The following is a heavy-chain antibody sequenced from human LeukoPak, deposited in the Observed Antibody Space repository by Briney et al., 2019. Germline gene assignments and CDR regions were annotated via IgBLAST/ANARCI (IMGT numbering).Heavy chain of an antibody. CDR1: GGTFSSYA. D-gene: IGHD4-17*01. J-gene: IGHJ4*02. V-gene: IGHV1-69*05. Sequence: ASVKVSCKASGGTFSSYAISWVRQAPGQGLEWMGGIIPIFGTANYAQKFQGRVTITTDESTSTAYMELSSLRSEDTAVYYCARGQDYGDHLDYWGQGTLVTVSS. CDR2: IIPIFGTA. CDR3: ARGQDYGDHLDY.